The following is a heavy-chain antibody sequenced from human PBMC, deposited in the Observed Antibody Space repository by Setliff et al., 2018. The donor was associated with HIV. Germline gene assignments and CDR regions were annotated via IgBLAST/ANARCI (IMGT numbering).Heavy chain of an antibody. V-gene: IGHV1-46*01. CDR1: GYTFTSYY. CDR2: INPSGGST. Sequence: AASVKVSCKASGYTFTSYYMHWVRQAPGQGLEWMGIINPSGGSTSYAQKFQGRVTMTRDTSTSTVYMELSSLRSEDTAVYYCARVEYYYDSSGYYYDYWGQGTLVIVSS. J-gene: IGHJ4*02. CDR3: ARVEYYYDSSGYYYDY. D-gene: IGHD3-22*01.